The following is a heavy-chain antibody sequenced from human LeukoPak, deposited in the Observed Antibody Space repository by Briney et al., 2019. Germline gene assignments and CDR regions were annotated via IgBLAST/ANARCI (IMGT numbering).Heavy chain of an antibody. V-gene: IGHV5-51*01. CDR2: IYPGDSDT. CDR1: GYRFTSYW. J-gene: IGHJ4*02. Sequence: GKSLKISCKGSGYRFTSYWIGWVRQMPGKGLEGMGIIYPGDSDTRYSPSFQGQVTISADKSISTAYLQWSSLKASDTAMYYCASSRRKYSYGPGGFDYWGQGTLVTVSS. D-gene: IGHD5-18*01. CDR3: ASSRRKYSYGPGGFDY.